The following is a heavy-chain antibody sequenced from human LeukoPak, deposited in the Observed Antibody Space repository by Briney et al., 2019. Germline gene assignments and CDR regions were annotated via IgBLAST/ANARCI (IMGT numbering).Heavy chain of an antibody. CDR2: INRDGSQR. J-gene: IGHJ3*02. V-gene: IGHV3-7*03. CDR3: AKDIDPDCSSTSCYAFDI. D-gene: IGHD2-2*01. Sequence: GGSLRLSCAASGFSLSAYWMTWVRQAPGKGLEWVANINRDGSQRNHADSVKGRFTISRDNAKNSLYLQMNSLRAEDMALYYCAKDIDPDCSSTSCYAFDIWGQGTMVTVSS. CDR1: GFSLSAYW.